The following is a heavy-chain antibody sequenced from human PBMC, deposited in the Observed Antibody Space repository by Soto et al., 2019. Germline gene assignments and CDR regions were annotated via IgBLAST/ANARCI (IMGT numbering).Heavy chain of an antibody. CDR1: GFTFSSYA. V-gene: IGHV3-23*01. CDR2: ISGSGGST. Sequence: GGSLRLSCAASGFTFSSYAMSWVRQAPGKGLEWVSAISGSGGSTYYADSVKGRFTISRDNSKNTLYLQTNSLRAEDTAVYYCAKDYYGSGSLTFDYWGQGTLVTVSS. D-gene: IGHD3-10*01. CDR3: AKDYYGSGSLTFDY. J-gene: IGHJ4*02.